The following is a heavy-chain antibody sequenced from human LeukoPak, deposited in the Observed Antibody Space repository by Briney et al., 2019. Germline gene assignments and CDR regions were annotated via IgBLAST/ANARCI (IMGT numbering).Heavy chain of an antibody. D-gene: IGHD4-23*01. CDR2: IKSTTVDGTP. J-gene: IGHJ4*02. CDR3: TTGPGNSGY. Sequence: GGSLILSCAVSGLTFSNAWMSWVRQAPGKGLEWAGRIKSTTVDGTPEYAAPVKGRFTISRDDSKNTVYLQMNSLKTEDTAVYYCTTGPGNSGYGGQGTLVTVSS. CDR1: GLTFSNAW. V-gene: IGHV3-15*01.